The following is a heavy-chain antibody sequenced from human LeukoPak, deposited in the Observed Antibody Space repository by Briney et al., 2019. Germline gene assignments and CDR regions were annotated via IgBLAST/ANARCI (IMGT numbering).Heavy chain of an antibody. CDR2: IYYSGST. J-gene: IGHJ6*03. V-gene: IGHV4-39*07. Sequence: SETLSLTCAVSGGSISSNSYYWGWIRQPPGKGLEWIGSIYYSGSTYYNPSLKSRVTISVDTSKNQFSLKLSSVTAADTAVYYCARVRGNYYYYMDVWGKGTTVTVSS. D-gene: IGHD3-16*01. CDR1: GGSISSNSYY. CDR3: ARVRGNYYYYMDV.